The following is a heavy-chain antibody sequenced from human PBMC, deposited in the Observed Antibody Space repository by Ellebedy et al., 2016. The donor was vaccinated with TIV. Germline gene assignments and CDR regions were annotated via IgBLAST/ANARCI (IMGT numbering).Heavy chain of an antibody. CDR2: IKTDGSEK. J-gene: IGHJ4*02. CDR1: GFTFSSNW. CDR3: ARVRPGNYGDY. D-gene: IGHD3-10*01. Sequence: GGSLRLXXAASGFTFSSNWMGWVRQAPGKGLEWVASIKTDGSEKYYVDSVKGRFTISRDNDKNSLFLQMNSLRVEDTAVYYCARVRPGNYGDYWGQGTLVTVSS. V-gene: IGHV3-7*01.